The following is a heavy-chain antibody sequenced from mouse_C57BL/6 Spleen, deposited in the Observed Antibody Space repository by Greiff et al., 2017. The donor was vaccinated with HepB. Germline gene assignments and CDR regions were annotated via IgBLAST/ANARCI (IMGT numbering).Heavy chain of an antibody. CDR2: ISSGGSYT. V-gene: IGHV5-6*02. J-gene: IGHJ2*01. Sequence: EVKVVESGGDLVKPGGSLKLSCAASGFTFSSYGMSWVRQTPDKRLEWVATISSGGSYTYYPDSVKGRFTISRDNAKNTLYLQMSSLKSEDTAMYYCARRDGYYIDYWGQGTTLTVSS. CDR3: ARRDGYYIDY. CDR1: GFTFSSYG. D-gene: IGHD2-3*01.